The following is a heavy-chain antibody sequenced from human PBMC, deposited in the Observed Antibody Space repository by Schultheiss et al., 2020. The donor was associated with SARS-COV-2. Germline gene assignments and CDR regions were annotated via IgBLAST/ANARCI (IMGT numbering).Heavy chain of an antibody. CDR2: IYYSGST. CDR3: ARHEAAAGTYYFDY. Sequence: GSLRLSCTVSGGSISSYYWSWIWQPPGKGLEWIGYIYYSGSTNYNPSLKSRVTISVDTSKNQFSLKLSSVTAADTAVYYCARHEAAAGTYYFDYWGQGTLVTVSS. J-gene: IGHJ4*02. D-gene: IGHD6-13*01. V-gene: IGHV4-59*08. CDR1: GGSISSYY.